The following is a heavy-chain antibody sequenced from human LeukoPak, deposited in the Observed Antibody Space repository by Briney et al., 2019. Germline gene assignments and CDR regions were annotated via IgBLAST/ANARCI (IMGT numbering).Heavy chain of an antibody. CDR1: GFTFSSYS. CDR3: ARGGGLRFLEWLFDY. CDR2: ISSSSSYI. J-gene: IGHJ4*02. V-gene: IGHV3-21*01. D-gene: IGHD3-3*01. Sequence: GGSLRLSCAASGFTFSSYSMNWVRQAPGKGLEWVSSISSSSSYIYYADSVKGRFTISRDNDKSSLDLEMNSLRADDPAVCYCARGGGLRFLEWLFDYWGEGTLVTVSS.